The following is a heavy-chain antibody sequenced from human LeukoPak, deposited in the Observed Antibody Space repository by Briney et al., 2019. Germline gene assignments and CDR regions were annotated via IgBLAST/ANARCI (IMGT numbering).Heavy chain of an antibody. V-gene: IGHV1-69*06. D-gene: IGHD5-12*01. CDR3: ARESGSETQPDVDIVATIRRSWESRQEGFDY. CDR1: GGTFSSYA. CDR2: IIPIFGTA. J-gene: IGHJ4*02. Sequence: SVKVSCKASGGTFSSYAISWVRQAPGQGLEWMGGIIPIFGTANYAQKFQGRVTISADKSTSTAYMELSSLRSEDTAVYYCARESGSETQPDVDIVATIRRSWESRQEGFDYWGQGTLVTVSS.